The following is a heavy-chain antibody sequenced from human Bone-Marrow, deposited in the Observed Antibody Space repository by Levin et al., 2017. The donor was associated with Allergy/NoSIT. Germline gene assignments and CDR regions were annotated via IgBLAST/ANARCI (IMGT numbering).Heavy chain of an antibody. CDR1: GGSFSAYY. V-gene: IGHV4-34*01. D-gene: IGHD6-25*01. J-gene: IGHJ1*01. CDR3: GRGFATAGWYPLFQH. CDR2: INDGGST. Sequence: SQTLSLTCAVYGGSFSAYYWSWIRQPSGKGLEWIGEINDGGSTNYNPSLKSRVTISVDASKNQFSLRLRSATAADTAVYYCGRGFATAGWYPLFQHWGQGTLVTVSS.